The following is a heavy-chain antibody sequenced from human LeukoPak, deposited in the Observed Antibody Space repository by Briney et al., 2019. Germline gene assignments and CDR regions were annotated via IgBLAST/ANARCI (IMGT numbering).Heavy chain of an antibody. CDR3: VGDSPHWTLDY. Sequence: QPGGSLRLSCAASGLRINNYAMHWVRQAPGKGLEWVAILWSNGNTRFYADSVKGRFTISRDTSTNTLYLHMDSLRVEDTAVYHCVGDSPHWTLDYWGQGTLVSVSS. V-gene: IGHV3-33*01. J-gene: IGHJ4*02. CDR2: LWSNGNTR. D-gene: IGHD1-1*01. CDR1: GLRINNYA.